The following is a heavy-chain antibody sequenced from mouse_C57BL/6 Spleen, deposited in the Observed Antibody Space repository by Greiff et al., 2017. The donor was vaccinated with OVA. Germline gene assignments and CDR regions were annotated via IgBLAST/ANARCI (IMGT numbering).Heavy chain of an antibody. Sequence: QVQLQQPGAELVKPGASVQLSCKASGYTFTSYWMQWVKQRPGQGLEWIGEIDPSDSYTNYNQKFKGKATLTVDTSSSTAYMQLSSLTSEDSAVYYCASEGTTTAEAWFAYWGQGTLVTVSA. J-gene: IGHJ3*01. D-gene: IGHD1-1*01. V-gene: IGHV1-50*01. CDR2: IDPSDSYT. CDR3: ASEGTTTAEAWFAY. CDR1: GYTFTSYW.